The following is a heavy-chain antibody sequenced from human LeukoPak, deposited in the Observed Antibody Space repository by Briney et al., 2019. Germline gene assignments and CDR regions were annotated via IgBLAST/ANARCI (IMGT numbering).Heavy chain of an antibody. CDR1: GFTVSSNS. CDR3: AKLSSGWYPNYYMDV. Sequence: PGGSLRLSCTVSGFTVSSNSMSWVRQAPGKGLEWVSFIYSGTTHYSDSVKGRFTISRDNSKNTLYLQMNSLRAEDTAVYYCAKLSSGWYPNYYMDVWGKGTTVTVSS. D-gene: IGHD6-19*01. CDR2: IYSGTT. V-gene: IGHV3-53*01. J-gene: IGHJ6*03.